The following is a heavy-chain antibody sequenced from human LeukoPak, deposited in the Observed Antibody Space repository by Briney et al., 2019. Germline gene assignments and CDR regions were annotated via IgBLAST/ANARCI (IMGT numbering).Heavy chain of an antibody. D-gene: IGHD2-2*02. V-gene: IGHV5-51*01. CDR1: GYKFSSYW. CDR2: IYPSASDS. CDR3: AIGGDSSTSCYRCFDY. J-gene: IGHJ4*02. Sequence: GAALKIPGQGSGYKFSSYWIGWGRRLPGKGGEGMGIIYPSASDSRYTPSLQGPVTLSPDTSISTAYLQWSSLKASDTAMYFCAIGGDSSTSCYRCFDYWGQGTLVTVSS.